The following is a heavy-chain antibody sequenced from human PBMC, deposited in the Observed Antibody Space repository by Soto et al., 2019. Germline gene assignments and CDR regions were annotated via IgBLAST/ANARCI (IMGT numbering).Heavy chain of an antibody. CDR1: GGTFSSYA. V-gene: IGHV1-69*12. Sequence: QVQLVQSGAEVKKPGSSVKVSCKASGGTFSSYAIDWVRQAPGQGLEWMGGSIPIFGTADYAQKFQGRVTITADESTSTAYMELSSLSSEDTAVYYLARGQTGGGWVYDFDYWGQGTLVTVSS. CDR2: SIPIFGTA. CDR3: ARGQTGGGWVYDFDY. J-gene: IGHJ4*02. D-gene: IGHD3-16*01.